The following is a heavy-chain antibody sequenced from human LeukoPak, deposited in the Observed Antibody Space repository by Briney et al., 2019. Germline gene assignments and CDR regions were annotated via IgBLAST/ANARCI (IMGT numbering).Heavy chain of an antibody. CDR1: GGSISSSSYY. CDR2: IYYSGTT. CDR3: ARDLGLGIEVWYFDL. D-gene: IGHD3-16*01. V-gene: IGHV4-61*01. J-gene: IGHJ2*01. Sequence: SETLSLTCTVSGGSISSSSYYWGWIRQPPAKGLEWIGYIYYSGTTNYNPSLKSRVTISVDTSKNQFSLKLSSVTAADTAVYYCARDLGLGIEVWYFDLWGRGTLVTVSS.